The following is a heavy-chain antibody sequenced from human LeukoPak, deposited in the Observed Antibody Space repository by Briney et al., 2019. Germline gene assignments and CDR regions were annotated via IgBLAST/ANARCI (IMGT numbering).Heavy chain of an antibody. J-gene: IGHJ5*02. V-gene: IGHV4-59*01. CDR2: IYYSEST. CDR3: ARTYSSGWLVWFDP. D-gene: IGHD6-19*01. CDR1: GGSISSYY. Sequence: PSETLSLTCTVSGGSISSYYWSWIRQPPGKGLEWIGYIYYSESTYYNPSLKSRVTISVDTSKNQFSLKLSSVTAADTAVYYCARTYSSGWLVWFDPWGQGTLVTVSS.